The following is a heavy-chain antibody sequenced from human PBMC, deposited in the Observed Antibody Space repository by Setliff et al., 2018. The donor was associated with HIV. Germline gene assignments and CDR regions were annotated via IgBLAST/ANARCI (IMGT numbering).Heavy chain of an antibody. CDR2: VDPENPTT. V-gene: IGHV1-69-2*01. Sequence: GASVKVSCKMSGYTFTNQYIHWIQQASGKGLEWMGLVDPENPTTIYAARFQGRVTITADTSTDTAYMELSRLRSEDTAIYYCASERSRGNYYYSLDVWGKGTTVTVSS. J-gene: IGHJ6*03. CDR3: ASERSRGNYYYSLDV. CDR1: GYTFTNQY.